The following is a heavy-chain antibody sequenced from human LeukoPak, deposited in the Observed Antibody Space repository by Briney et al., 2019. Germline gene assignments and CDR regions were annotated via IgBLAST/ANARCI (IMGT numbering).Heavy chain of an antibody. CDR1: GYTFTSYD. V-gene: IGHV1-8*01. CDR3: ARVWHDYVWGSYRNWDY. D-gene: IGHD3-16*02. Sequence: ASVKVSCKASGYTFTSYDKNWVRQATGQGLEWMGWMNPNSGNTGYAQKFQGRVTMTRNTSISTAYMELSSLRSEDTAVYYCARVWHDYVWGSYRNWDYWGQGTLVTVSS. J-gene: IGHJ4*02. CDR2: MNPNSGNT.